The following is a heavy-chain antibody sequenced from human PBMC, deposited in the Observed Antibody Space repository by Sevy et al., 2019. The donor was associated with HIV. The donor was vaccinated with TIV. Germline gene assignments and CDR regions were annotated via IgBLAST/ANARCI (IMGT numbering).Heavy chain of an antibody. V-gene: IGHV1-2*02. CDR1: GYTFTGYY. J-gene: IGHJ4*02. CDR3: AREGNRAAVFDY. CDR2: INPNSGGT. Sequence: ASLKVSCKASGYTFTGYYMHWVRQAPGQGLEWMGWINPNSGGTNYAQKFQGRVTMTRDTSISTAYMELSRLRSDDTAVYYCAREGNRAAVFDYWGQGTLVTVSS. D-gene: IGHD6-13*01.